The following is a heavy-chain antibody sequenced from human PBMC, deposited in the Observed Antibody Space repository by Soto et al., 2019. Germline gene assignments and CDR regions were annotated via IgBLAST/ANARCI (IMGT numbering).Heavy chain of an antibody. CDR3: ARPGGYSGYDSTY. J-gene: IGHJ4*02. CDR2: INSDGSST. Sequence: GGSLRLSCAASGFTFSSYWMHWVRQAPGKGLVWVPRINSDGSSTSYADSVKGRFTISRDNAKNTLYLQMNSLRAEDTAVYYCARPGGYSGYDSTYWGQGTLVTVSS. V-gene: IGHV3-74*01. D-gene: IGHD5-12*01. CDR1: GFTFSSYW.